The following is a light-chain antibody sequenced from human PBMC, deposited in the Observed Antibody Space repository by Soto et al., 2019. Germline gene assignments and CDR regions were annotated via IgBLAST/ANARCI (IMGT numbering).Light chain of an antibody. CDR2: GAS. V-gene: IGKV3-15*01. Sequence: EIVLTQSPGTLSLSPGERVALSCRASQSIDNNHLAWYQQKPGQAPRLLIHGASSRATGIPARFSGSGSGTEFTLIISSLQSEDFAVYYCQQYNNWPTFGQGTRLEIK. CDR1: QSIDNN. CDR3: QQYNNWPT. J-gene: IGKJ5*01.